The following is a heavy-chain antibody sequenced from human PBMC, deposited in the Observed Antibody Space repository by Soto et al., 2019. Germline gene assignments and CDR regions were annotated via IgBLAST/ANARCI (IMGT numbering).Heavy chain of an antibody. Sequence: QVQLVESGGGVVQPGRSLRLSCAASGFTFSSYGMHWVRQAPGKGLEWVAVIWYDGSNKYYADSVKGRFTISRDNSKNTLYLQMNSLRAEDTAVYYCARDLGIVVVPATPDYWGQGTQVTVSS. CDR2: IWYDGSNK. CDR1: GFTFSSYG. J-gene: IGHJ4*02. D-gene: IGHD2-2*01. CDR3: ARDLGIVVVPATPDY. V-gene: IGHV3-33*01.